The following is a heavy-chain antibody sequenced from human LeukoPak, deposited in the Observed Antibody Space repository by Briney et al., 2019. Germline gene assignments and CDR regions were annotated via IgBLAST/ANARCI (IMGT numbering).Heavy chain of an antibody. Sequence: GGSLRLSCAASGFTFSSYSMSWVRQAPGKGLEWVSAISGSGGSTYYADSVKGRFTISRDNSKNTLYLQMNSLRAEDTAVYYCAKSTAQYYYGSGSYSYFDYWGQGTLVTVSS. CDR3: AKSTAQYYYGSGSYSYFDY. CDR2: ISGSGGST. J-gene: IGHJ4*02. CDR1: GFTFSSYS. V-gene: IGHV3-23*01. D-gene: IGHD3-10*01.